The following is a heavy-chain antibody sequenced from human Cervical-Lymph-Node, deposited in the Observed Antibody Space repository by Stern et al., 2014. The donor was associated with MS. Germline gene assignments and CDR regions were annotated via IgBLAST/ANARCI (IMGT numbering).Heavy chain of an antibody. CDR1: GGILSSYG. D-gene: IGHD3-22*01. CDR2: ITVFFGTA. J-gene: IGHJ4*02. CDR3: ARGLDDSSGYYPD. Sequence: VQLEESGAEVKKPGSSVKVSCKASGGILSSYGINWVRQAPGQGLEWMGGITVFFGTANYAQTFQGRVTITADELTSTAYMELSSLRSEDTAVYYCARGLDDSSGYYPDWGQGTLVTVSS. V-gene: IGHV1-69*01.